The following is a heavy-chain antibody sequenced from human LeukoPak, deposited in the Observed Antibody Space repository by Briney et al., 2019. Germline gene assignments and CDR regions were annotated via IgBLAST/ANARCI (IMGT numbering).Heavy chain of an antibody. V-gene: IGHV3-23*01. J-gene: IGHJ4*02. CDR3: AKHRFESGGYHSTD. D-gene: IGHD3-22*01. CDR1: GFTFSSYA. CDR2: ISGGSGST. Sequence: GGSLRLSCAASGFTFSSYAMSWVRQAPGQGLAWVSTISGGSGSTYCADSVKGRFTISRDNSKNTLYLQMNSLRDEDTAVYYCAKHRFESGGYHSTDWGQGTLVTVSS.